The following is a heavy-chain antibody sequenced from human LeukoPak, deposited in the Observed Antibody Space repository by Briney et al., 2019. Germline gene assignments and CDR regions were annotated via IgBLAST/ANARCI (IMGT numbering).Heavy chain of an antibody. Sequence: RPSETLSLTCTVSGGSISSYYWSWIRQPPGKGLEWIGYIYYSGSTNYNPSLKSRVTISVDTSKNQFSLKLSSVTAADTAVYYCARSPTFPYYYGSGRIMDVWGKGTTVTISS. V-gene: IGHV4-59*01. D-gene: IGHD3-10*01. CDR2: IYYSGST. CDR3: ARSPTFPYYYGSGRIMDV. J-gene: IGHJ6*04. CDR1: GGSISSYY.